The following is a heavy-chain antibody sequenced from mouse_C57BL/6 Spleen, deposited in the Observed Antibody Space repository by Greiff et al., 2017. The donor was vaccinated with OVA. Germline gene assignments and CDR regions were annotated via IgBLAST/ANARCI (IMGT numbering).Heavy chain of an antibody. CDR1: GFTFSSYA. D-gene: IGHD2-5*01. CDR2: ISDGGSYT. CDR3: ARDHSNYFDD. J-gene: IGHJ2*01. Sequence: DVQLVESGGGLVKPGGSLKLSCAVSGFTFSSYALSWFRQTSEKRLVWVATISDGGSYTYYPANVKGRFTISRDNAKNNLYLQTSHLKSEDTAMYYCARDHSNYFDDWGQGTTLTVSS. V-gene: IGHV5-4*01.